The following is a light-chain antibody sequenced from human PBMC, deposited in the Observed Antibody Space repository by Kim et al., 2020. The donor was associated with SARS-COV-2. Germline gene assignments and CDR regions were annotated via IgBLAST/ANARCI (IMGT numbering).Light chain of an antibody. J-gene: IGLJ3*02. CDR3: QSYDSSLSVWV. V-gene: IGLV1-40*01. CDR2: GNS. Sequence: QRVTISCTGSSSNVGAGYDVHWYQQLPGTAPKHLIYGNSNRPTGVPDRFSGSKSGTSASLAITGLQAEDEADYYCQSYDSSLSVWVFGGGTQLTVL. CDR1: SSNVGAGYD.